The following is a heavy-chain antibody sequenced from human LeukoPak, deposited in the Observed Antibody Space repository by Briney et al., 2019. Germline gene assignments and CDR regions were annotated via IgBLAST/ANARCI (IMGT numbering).Heavy chain of an antibody. J-gene: IGHJ6*03. CDR2: IYYSGST. CDR1: GGSISSYY. Sequence: SETLSLXCTVSGGSISSYYWSWIRQPPGKALECIGYIYYSGSTNYNPSLKSRVTISVDTSKNQFSLKLSSVTAADTAVYYCARAPRYYYYYYMDVWGKGTTVTVSS. CDR3: ARAPRYYYYYYMDV. V-gene: IGHV4-59*01.